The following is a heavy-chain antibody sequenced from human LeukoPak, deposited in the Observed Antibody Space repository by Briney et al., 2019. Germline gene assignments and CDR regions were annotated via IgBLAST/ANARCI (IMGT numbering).Heavy chain of an antibody. CDR2: IYPGDSDT. CDR3: ARQSASLGSYYFDY. D-gene: IGHD7-27*01. V-gene: IGHV5-51*01. J-gene: IGHJ4*02. Sequence: GESLKISCKGSGYSFTSYWIGWVRQMPGKGLKWMGIIYPGDSDTRYSPSFQGQVPISADKSINTAYPPWSSLKASDTAMYCCARQSASLGSYYFDYWGQGTLVTVSS. CDR1: GYSFTSYW.